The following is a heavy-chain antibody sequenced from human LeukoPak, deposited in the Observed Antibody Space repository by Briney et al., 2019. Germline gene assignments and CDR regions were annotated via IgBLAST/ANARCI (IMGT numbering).Heavy chain of an antibody. J-gene: IGHJ4*02. CDR1: GFTFSTYS. CDR3: ARGGYYYDSSGYSHLPDY. Sequence: PGGSLRLSCAASGFTFSTYSMNWVRQAPGKGLEWGSYISGSSSTIYYADSVKGRFTISRDNGKNTLYLQMNSLRAEDTAVYYCARGGYYYDSSGYSHLPDYWGQGTLVTVSA. CDR2: ISGSSSTI. V-gene: IGHV3-48*01. D-gene: IGHD3-22*01.